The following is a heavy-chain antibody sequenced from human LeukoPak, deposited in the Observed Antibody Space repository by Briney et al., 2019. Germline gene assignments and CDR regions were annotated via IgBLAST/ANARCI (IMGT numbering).Heavy chain of an antibody. J-gene: IGHJ4*02. CDR1: GFTFDDYA. CDR3: ARGSTDGGIDY. V-gene: IGHV3-9*01. D-gene: IGHD4-23*01. CDR2: ISWNSGSI. Sequence: GGSLRLSCAASGFTFDDYAMHWVRQAPGKGLEWVSGISWNSGSIGYADSVKGRFTISRDNAKNSLYLQMNSLRAEDTALYYCARGSTDGGIDYWGQGTLVTVSS.